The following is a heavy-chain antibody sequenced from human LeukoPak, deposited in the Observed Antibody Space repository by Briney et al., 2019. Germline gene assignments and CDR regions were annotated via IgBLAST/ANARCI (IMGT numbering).Heavy chain of an antibody. Sequence: PGGTLRLFCAASGFTFSSYGMHWVRQASGKGLVGVAVIWYDGSNKYYADSVNGRFTISRDNSKDTLYLQMNSLRAEDTAVYYCARDTESGRRYFDFHDAFDIWGQGTMVTVSS. D-gene: IGHD3-9*01. CDR1: GFTFSSYG. CDR2: IWYDGSNK. CDR3: ARDTESGRRYFDFHDAFDI. V-gene: IGHV3-33*01. J-gene: IGHJ3*02.